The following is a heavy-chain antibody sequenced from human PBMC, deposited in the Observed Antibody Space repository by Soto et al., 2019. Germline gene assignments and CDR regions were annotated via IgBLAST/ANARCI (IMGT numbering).Heavy chain of an antibody. V-gene: IGHV3-33*01. CDR3: ALAKGSPWEPLGEGDY. J-gene: IGHJ4*02. CDR2: IWYDGSNK. D-gene: IGHD1-26*01. CDR1: GFTFSSYG. Sequence: QVQLVESGGGVVQPGRSLRLSCAASGFTFSSYGMHWVRQAPGKGLEWVAVIWYDGSNKYYADSVKGRFTISRDNSKNTLYLQMNSLRAEYMAVYYCALAKGSPWEPLGEGDYWGQGTLVTVSS.